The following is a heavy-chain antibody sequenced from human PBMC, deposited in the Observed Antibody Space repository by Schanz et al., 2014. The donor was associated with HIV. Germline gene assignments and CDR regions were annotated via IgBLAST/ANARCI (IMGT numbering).Heavy chain of an antibody. V-gene: IGHV3-33*08. CDR2: IWYDGSNK. D-gene: IGHD2-15*01. Sequence: QVHLVESGGGVVQPGRSLRLSCVGSGFIFSNYGIHWVRQAPGKGLEWVAVIWYDGSNKYYADSVKGRFTISRDNSKNTLYLQMNSLRAEDTAVYYCARGGIWEWDQPDFDYWGQGTLVTVSS. CDR3: ARGGIWEWDQPDFDY. CDR1: GFIFSNYG. J-gene: IGHJ4*02.